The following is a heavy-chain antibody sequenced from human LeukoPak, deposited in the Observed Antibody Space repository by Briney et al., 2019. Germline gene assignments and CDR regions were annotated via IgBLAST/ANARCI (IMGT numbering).Heavy chain of an antibody. V-gene: IGHV1-18*01. CDR2: ISAYNGNT. Sequence: ASVKVSCKASGGTFSSYAISWVRQAPGQGLEWMGWISAYNGNTNYAQKLQGRVTMTTDTSTSTAYMELRSLRSDDTAVYYCARDGDIVVVPAAIARYHYYYMDVWGKGTTVTISS. J-gene: IGHJ6*03. CDR1: GGTFSSYA. D-gene: IGHD2-2*01. CDR3: ARDGDIVVVPAAIARYHYYYMDV.